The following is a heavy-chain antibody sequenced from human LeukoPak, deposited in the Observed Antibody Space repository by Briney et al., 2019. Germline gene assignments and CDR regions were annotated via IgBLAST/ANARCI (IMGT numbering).Heavy chain of an antibody. Sequence: GGSLRLSCAASGFTFSSYAMSWVRQAPGKGLEWVSAXSGGGGSTYYADSVKGGFTISRDNSKNTLYLQMNSLRAEDTAVYYCAKDVTPSVVVAASFFDYWGQGTLVTVSS. CDR3: AKDVTPSVVVAASFFDY. CDR2: XSGGGGST. CDR1: GFTFSSYA. J-gene: IGHJ4*02. D-gene: IGHD2-15*01. V-gene: IGHV3-23*01.